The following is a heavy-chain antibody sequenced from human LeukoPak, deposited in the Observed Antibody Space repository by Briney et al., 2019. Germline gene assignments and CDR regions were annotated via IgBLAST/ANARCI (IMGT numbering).Heavy chain of an antibody. CDR3: ALGTVPTPYYYYGMHV. J-gene: IGHJ6*02. Sequence: SVKVSCQSSGGTFSSYTISWVGQAPGQGREWMGRIIPILGIANYPQKFQGRFTITADKSTSTAYMELSSLRSEDTAVYYCALGTVPTPYYYYGMHVWGQGTTVTVSS. CDR2: IIPILGIA. D-gene: IGHD4-17*01. V-gene: IGHV1-69*02. CDR1: GGTFSSYT.